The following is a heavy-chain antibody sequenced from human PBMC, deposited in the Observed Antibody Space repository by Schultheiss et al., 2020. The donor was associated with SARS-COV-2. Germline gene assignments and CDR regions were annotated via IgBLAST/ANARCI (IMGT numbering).Heavy chain of an antibody. CDR3: ARSIVGATGDAFDI. J-gene: IGHJ3*02. V-gene: IGHV3-33*01. CDR1: GFTFSSYG. CDR2: MCFDGSNK. Sequence: GGSLRLSCAASGFTFSSYGMHWVRQAPGKGLECVAVMCFDGSNKYYADSVKGRFTISRDNAKNSLYLQMNSLRAEDTAVYYCARSIVGATGDAFDIWGQGTMVTVSS. D-gene: IGHD1-26*01.